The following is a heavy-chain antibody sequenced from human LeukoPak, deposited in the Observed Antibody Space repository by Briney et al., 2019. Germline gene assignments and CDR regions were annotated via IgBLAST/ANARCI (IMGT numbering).Heavy chain of an antibody. Sequence: SETLSLTCAVYGGSFSGYYWSWIRQPPGKGLEWIGEINHSGSTNYNPSLKSRVTISVDTPKNQFSLKLSSVTAADTAVYYCASTYYDFWSGLYYYYYGMDVWGQGTTVTVSS. D-gene: IGHD3-3*01. CDR2: INHSGST. CDR3: ASTYYDFWSGLYYYYYGMDV. J-gene: IGHJ6*02. CDR1: GGSFSGYY. V-gene: IGHV4-34*01.